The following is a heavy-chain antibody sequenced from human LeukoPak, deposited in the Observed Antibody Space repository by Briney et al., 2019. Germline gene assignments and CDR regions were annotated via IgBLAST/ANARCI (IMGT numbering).Heavy chain of an antibody. V-gene: IGHV4-39*01. CDR2: IYYSGST. Sequence: SETLSLTCTVSGGSISSSSYYWGWIRQPSGKGLEWIGSIYYSGSTYYNPSLKSRVTISVDTSKNQFSLKLSSVTAADTAVYYCARHWGSSGWNYFDYWGQGTLVTVSS. CDR3: ARHWGSSGWNYFDY. J-gene: IGHJ4*02. D-gene: IGHD6-19*01. CDR1: GGSISSSSYY.